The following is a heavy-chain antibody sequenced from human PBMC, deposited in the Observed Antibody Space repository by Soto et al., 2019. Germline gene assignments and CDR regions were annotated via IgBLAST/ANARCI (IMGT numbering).Heavy chain of an antibody. CDR3: ARVQDTAHYYGMDV. J-gene: IGHJ6*02. CDR2: IWYDGSNK. D-gene: IGHD5-18*01. Sequence: GGSLRLSCAASGFTFSSYGMHWVRQAPGKGLEWVAVIWYDGSNKYYADSVKGRFTISRDNSKNPLYLQMNSLRAEDTAVYYCARVQDTAHYYGMDVWGQGTTVTVSS. V-gene: IGHV3-33*01. CDR1: GFTFSSYG.